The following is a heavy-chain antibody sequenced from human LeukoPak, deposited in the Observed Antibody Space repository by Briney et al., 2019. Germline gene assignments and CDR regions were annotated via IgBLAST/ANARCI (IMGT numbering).Heavy chain of an antibody. D-gene: IGHD6-13*01. Sequence: PRGSLRLSRAASGFTLRSYIMNWVPQAPGRGLGWVSYISSSSSAIYYADSVKGRFTTSRDNAKKSLYLQRNSLRAADTAVYYCAREVRSWYHVYYYYYMDVWGQGTTVTVSS. CDR1: GFTLRSYI. J-gene: IGHJ6*03. CDR3: AREVRSWYHVYYYYYMDV. V-gene: IGHV3-48*01. CDR2: ISSSSSAI.